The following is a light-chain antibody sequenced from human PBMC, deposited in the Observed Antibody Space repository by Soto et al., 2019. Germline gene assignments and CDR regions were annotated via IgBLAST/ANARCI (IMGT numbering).Light chain of an antibody. Sequence: EIVMTQSPATLSVSPGERATLSCRASQSLSNSLAWYQQQPGQAPRLLMYGASTRATGIPTRFSGSGSGTEFTLTISSLQPEDFAVYYCQQYNNWPPLTFGGGTQVEIK. CDR1: QSLSNS. J-gene: IGKJ4*01. CDR3: QQYNNWPPLT. CDR2: GAS. V-gene: IGKV3-15*01.